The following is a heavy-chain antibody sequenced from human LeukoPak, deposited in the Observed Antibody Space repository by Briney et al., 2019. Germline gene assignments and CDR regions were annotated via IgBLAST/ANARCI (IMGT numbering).Heavy chain of an antibody. J-gene: IGHJ3*02. V-gene: IGHV4-59*01. Sequence: PSQTLSLTCTVSGGSISSSYWSWVRQPPGKGLEWIGYIDNSGSTNYNPSLKSRVTISLDTPKSQFSLKLSSVTAADTAVYYCARDLVTVTKGFDIWGQGTMVTVSS. CDR1: GGSISSSY. CDR3: ARDLVTVTKGFDI. D-gene: IGHD4-17*01. CDR2: IDNSGST.